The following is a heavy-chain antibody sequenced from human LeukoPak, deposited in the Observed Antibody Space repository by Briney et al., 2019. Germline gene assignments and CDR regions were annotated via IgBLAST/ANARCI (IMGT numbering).Heavy chain of an antibody. CDR1: GDSTNNNDYY. V-gene: IGHV4-61*02. D-gene: IGHD3-10*01. Sequence: SETLSLTCTVSGDSTNNNDYYWSWIRQPAGKGLEYIGRIHVGGSTNYNPSLKSRVTISIDTSRNQFSLKLTSVTASDTAIYYCARDNNYYYGSGEHYYYGMDVWGQGTTVTVSS. J-gene: IGHJ6*02. CDR3: ARDNNYYYGSGEHYYYGMDV. CDR2: IHVGGST.